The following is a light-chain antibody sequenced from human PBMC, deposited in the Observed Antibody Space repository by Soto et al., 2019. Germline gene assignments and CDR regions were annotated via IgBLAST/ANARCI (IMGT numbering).Light chain of an antibody. J-gene: IGKJ5*01. CDR2: DAS. V-gene: IGKV3-11*01. CDR1: QSVSSY. CDR3: QQRSNWPPSIT. Sequence: DIVLTQSPATLSLSPGERATLSCRASQSVSSYLAWYQQKPGQAPRLLIYDASNRATGIPARFSGSGSGTDFTLTISSLEPEDFAVYYCQQRSNWPPSITFGQGTRLETK.